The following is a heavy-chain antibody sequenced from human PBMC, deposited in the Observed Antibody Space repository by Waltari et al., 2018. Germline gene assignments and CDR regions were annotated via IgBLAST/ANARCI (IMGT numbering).Heavy chain of an antibody. CDR3: ARVCSGGSCYGSY. J-gene: IGHJ4*02. D-gene: IGHD2-15*01. CDR1: GGTFSSYA. Sequence: QVQLVQSGAEVKKPGSSVKVSCKASGGTFSSYAISWVRQAPGQGLEWMGGIIPIFGTANYAQKLQGRVTMTTDTSTSTAYMELRSLRSDDTAVYYCARVCSGGSCYGSYWGQGTLVTVSS. CDR2: IIPIFGTA. V-gene: IGHV1-69*05.